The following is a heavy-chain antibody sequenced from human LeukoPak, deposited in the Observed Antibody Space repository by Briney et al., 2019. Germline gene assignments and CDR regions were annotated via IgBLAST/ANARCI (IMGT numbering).Heavy chain of an antibody. V-gene: IGHV3-48*02. CDR1: GFTFSSYA. J-gene: IGHJ4*02. CDR3: ARRERQSGNYYYFDY. D-gene: IGHD1-26*01. CDR2: ISSSYSGV. Sequence: GGSLRLSCAASGFTFSSYAMHWVRQAPGKGLEWVSYISSSYSGVDYVDSVKGRFTISRDNAENSLFLQMNSLRDEDTAIYYCARRERQSGNYYYFDYWGQGTLVTVSS.